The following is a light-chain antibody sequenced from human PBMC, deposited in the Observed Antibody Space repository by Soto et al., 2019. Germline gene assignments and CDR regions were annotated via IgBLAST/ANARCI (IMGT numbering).Light chain of an antibody. CDR2: AAS. J-gene: IGKJ1*01. Sequence: DIQLTQSPSFLSASVGDRVTISCRASQGISSYLAWYQHKPGKAPNLLISAASTLQSGVPSRFSGSGSGTDFTLTISSLQPEDFATYYCQQSYDVPLTFGQGTKVDIK. CDR1: QGISSY. CDR3: QQSYDVPLT. V-gene: IGKV1-9*01.